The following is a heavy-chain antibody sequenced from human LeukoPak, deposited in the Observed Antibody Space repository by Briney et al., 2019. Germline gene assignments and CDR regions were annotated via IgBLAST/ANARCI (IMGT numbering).Heavy chain of an antibody. V-gene: IGHV4-59*01. Sequence: PSETLSLTCTVSGGSISSYYWSWIRQPPGKGLEWIGYIYYSGSTNYNPSLKSRVTISVDTSKNQFYLKLSSVTAADTAVYYCARVSTIFGVVNPYYYYGMDVWGQGTTVTVSS. CDR2: IYYSGST. D-gene: IGHD3-3*01. J-gene: IGHJ6*02. CDR3: ARVSTIFGVVNPYYYYGMDV. CDR1: GGSISSYY.